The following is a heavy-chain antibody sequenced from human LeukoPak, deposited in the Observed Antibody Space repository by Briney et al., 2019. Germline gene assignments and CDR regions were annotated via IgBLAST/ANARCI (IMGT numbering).Heavy chain of an antibody. CDR2: IYPGDSET. D-gene: IGHD2-15*01. Sequence: GESLKISCKGSGYSFSRCWIGWVRQMPGKGLEWMGTIYPGDSETRYSPSFQGQVTISADKSINSAYLQWSSLKASDTAMYCARRGSAAHYYAMDLRGQGTPVTVSS. CDR3: ARRGSAAHYYAMDL. V-gene: IGHV5-51*01. J-gene: IGHJ6*02. CDR1: GYSFSRCW.